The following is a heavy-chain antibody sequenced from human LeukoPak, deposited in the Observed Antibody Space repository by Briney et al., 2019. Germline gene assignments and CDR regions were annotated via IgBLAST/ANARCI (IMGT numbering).Heavy chain of an antibody. CDR1: GFTFSHYL. V-gene: IGHV3-74*01. D-gene: IGHD2-8*01. Sequence: GGFLRLSCAASGFTFSHYLMHWVRQAPGKGLVWVSRINSDESNTNSYADSVKGRFIISRDNAKNTLYLQMNSLRAEDTAVYFCGRGGNGIDIWGQGTTVIVSS. CDR2: INSDESNT. J-gene: IGHJ3*02. CDR3: GRGGNGIDI.